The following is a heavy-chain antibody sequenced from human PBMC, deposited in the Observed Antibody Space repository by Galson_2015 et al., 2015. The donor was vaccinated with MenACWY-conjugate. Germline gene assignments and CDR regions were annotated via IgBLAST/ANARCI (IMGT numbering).Heavy chain of an antibody. V-gene: IGHV3-33*01. J-gene: IGHJ4*02. CDR2: IWYDGSNK. CDR1: GFTFSSYG. D-gene: IGHD3-16*02. Sequence: LRLSCAASGFTFSSYGLHWVRQAPGKGLEWVAVIWYDGSNKYYADSVKGRFTISRDNSKNTLYLQMNSLRAGDTAVYYCARALSQKIIVAGYWGQGTLVTVSS. CDR3: ARALSQKIIVAGY.